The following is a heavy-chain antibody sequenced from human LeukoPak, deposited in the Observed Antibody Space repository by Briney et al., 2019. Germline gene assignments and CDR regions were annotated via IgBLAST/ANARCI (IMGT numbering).Heavy chain of an antibody. D-gene: IGHD3-10*01. CDR1: GFTVSSNY. CDR2: IYSGGST. J-gene: IGHJ4*02. V-gene: IGHV3-66*01. Sequence: GGSLRLSCAASGFTVSSNYMSWVRQAPGKGLEWVSVIYSGGSTYYADSVKGRFTISRDNSKNTLYLQMNSLRAEDTAVYYCARVPMVRGVPRFDYWGQGTLVTVSS. CDR3: ARVPMVRGVPRFDY.